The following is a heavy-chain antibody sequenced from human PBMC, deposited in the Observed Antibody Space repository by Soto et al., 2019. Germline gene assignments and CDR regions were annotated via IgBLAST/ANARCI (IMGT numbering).Heavy chain of an antibody. CDR1: GYTFTTYG. D-gene: IGHD1-1*01. V-gene: IGHV1-18*01. Sequence: QVHLVQSGAEVRKPGASVKVSCKGSGYTFTTYGITWVRQAPGQGLEWMGWISAHNGNTHSAQKLQGRVTVTRDTSPSTAYMELRNLRSDDTAVYYCARGRYGDYWGQGALVTVS. J-gene: IGHJ4*02. CDR3: ARGRYGDY. CDR2: ISAHNGNT.